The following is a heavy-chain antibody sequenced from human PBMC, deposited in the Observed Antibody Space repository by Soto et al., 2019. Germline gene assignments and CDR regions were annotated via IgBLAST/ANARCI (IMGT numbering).Heavy chain of an antibody. J-gene: IGHJ4*02. Sequence: SETLSLTCTVSDGSISSYYWSWIRQPPGKGLEWIGYIYGTGTTNYAPSLKNRVTMSLHTSKNQFSLTLSSVTAADTAMYYCAREDGVVGSSSAFDHWGLGTLVTVSS. CDR1: DGSISSYY. CDR3: AREDGVVGSSSAFDH. CDR2: IYGTGTT. D-gene: IGHD1-26*01. V-gene: IGHV4-59*01.